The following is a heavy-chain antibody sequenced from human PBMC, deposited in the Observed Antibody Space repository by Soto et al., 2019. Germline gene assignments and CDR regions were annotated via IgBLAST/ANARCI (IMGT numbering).Heavy chain of an antibody. J-gene: IGHJ3*02. V-gene: IGHV1-2*02. D-gene: IGHD4-17*01. CDR3: ARAQATVTYAFDI. CDR1: GYTFTGYY. Sequence: ASVKVSCKASGYTFTGYYMHWVRQAPGQGLEWMGWINPNSGGTNYAQKLQGRVTMTTDTSTSTAYMELRSLRSDDTAVYYCARAQATVTYAFDIWGQGTMVTVS. CDR2: INPNSGGT.